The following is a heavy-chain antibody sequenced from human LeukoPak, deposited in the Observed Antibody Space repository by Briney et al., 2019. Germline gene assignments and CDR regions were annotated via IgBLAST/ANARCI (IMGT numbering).Heavy chain of an antibody. CDR2: INSDGSST. D-gene: IGHD3-22*01. CDR1: GFTFSSYW. J-gene: IGHJ3*02. V-gene: IGHV3-74*01. Sequence: GGSLRLSCAASGFTFSSYWMHWVRQAPGKGLVWVSRINSDGSSTSYADSVKGRFTISRDNAKNTPYLQMNSLRAEDTAVYYCARGDSSGVAFDIWGQGTMVTVSS. CDR3: ARGDSSGVAFDI.